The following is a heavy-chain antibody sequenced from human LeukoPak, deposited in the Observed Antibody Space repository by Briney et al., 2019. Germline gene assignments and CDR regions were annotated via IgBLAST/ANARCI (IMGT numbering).Heavy chain of an antibody. Sequence: SQTLSLTCAISGDSVSSINGAWNWVRQSPSRGLEWLGRTYYRSKWYSDYAVPIQGRMSINPDTSKNQFTLHLFSVTPDDTAVYYCAGDVATTGWYTFDYWGQGTRVTVSS. CDR3: AGDVATTGWYTFDY. J-gene: IGHJ4*02. CDR2: TYYRSKWYS. V-gene: IGHV6-1*01. CDR1: GDSVSSINGA. D-gene: IGHD6-19*01.